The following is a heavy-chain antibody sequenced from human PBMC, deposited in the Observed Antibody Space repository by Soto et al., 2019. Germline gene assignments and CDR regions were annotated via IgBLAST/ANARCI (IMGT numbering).Heavy chain of an antibody. CDR1: GDSVSSNSAA. CDR2: TYYRSKWYN. V-gene: IGHV6-1*01. D-gene: IGHD3-10*01. J-gene: IGHJ6*02. CDR3: ARAVGTYYYGSGSYYEYYCYGMDV. Sequence: SQTLSLTCAISGDSVSSNSAAWNWIRQSPSRGLEWLGRTYYRSKWYNDYAVSVKSRITINPDTSKNQFSLQLNSVTPEDTAVYYCARAVGTYYYGSGSYYEYYCYGMDVWGQGTTVTVSS.